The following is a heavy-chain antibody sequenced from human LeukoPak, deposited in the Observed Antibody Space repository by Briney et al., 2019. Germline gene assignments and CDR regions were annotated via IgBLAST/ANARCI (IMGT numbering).Heavy chain of an antibody. V-gene: IGHV3-11*06. J-gene: IGHJ4*02. Sequence: PGGSLRLSCAASGFTFSDYYMSWIRQAPGKGLEWVSYISSSSSYTSYADSVKGRFTISRDNAKDSLYLQMNSLRAEDTAVYYCARAPAGYSVDYWGQGTLVTVSS. CDR2: ISSSSSYT. CDR3: ARAPAGYSVDY. D-gene: IGHD6-13*01. CDR1: GFTFSDYY.